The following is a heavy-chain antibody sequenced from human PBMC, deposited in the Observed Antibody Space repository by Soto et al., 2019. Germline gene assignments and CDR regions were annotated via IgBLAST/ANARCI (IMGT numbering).Heavy chain of an antibody. CDR3: AKDHDGSDYYGIYFAY. D-gene: IGHD3-22*01. V-gene: IGHV3-23*01. J-gene: IGHJ4*02. Sequence: GGSVRLSCAASGFTFSSYAMSWVRQAPGKGLEWVSGISGSGGSTYYADSVKGRFTISRDDSRNTLYLQMNSLRAEDTAVYYCAKDHDGSDYYGIYFAYWSQGTLVTVSS. CDR1: GFTFSSYA. CDR2: ISGSGGST.